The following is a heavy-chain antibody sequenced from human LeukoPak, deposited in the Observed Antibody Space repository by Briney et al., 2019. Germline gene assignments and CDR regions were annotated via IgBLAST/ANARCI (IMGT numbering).Heavy chain of an antibody. Sequence: GGSLRLSCAASGFTFSSYEMNWVRQAPGRGLEWVSFISSSSSYIYYADSVKGRFTISRDNAKSSLYLQMNSLRAEDTAVYYCAREVTDGYTDYFDYWGQGTLVTVSS. CDR2: ISSSSSYI. CDR3: AREVTDGYTDYFDY. V-gene: IGHV3-21*05. D-gene: IGHD5-24*01. J-gene: IGHJ4*02. CDR1: GFTFSSYE.